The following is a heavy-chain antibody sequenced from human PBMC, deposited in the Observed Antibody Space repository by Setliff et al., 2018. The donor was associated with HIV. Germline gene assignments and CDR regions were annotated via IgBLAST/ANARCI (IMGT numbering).Heavy chain of an antibody. CDR1: GFTFSSYA. CDR3: AKAHPGAYNWNYYNPPRWFDP. D-gene: IGHD1-7*01. V-gene: IGHV3-23*01. CDR2: ISGSRGST. J-gene: IGHJ5*02. Sequence: GVLRLSCAASGFTFSSYAMSWVRQAPGKGLEWVSAISGSRGSTFYADSVKGRFTISRDNSKNTLYLQMNSLRVEDTAVYYCAKAHPGAYNWNYYNPPRWFDPWGQGTLVTVSS.